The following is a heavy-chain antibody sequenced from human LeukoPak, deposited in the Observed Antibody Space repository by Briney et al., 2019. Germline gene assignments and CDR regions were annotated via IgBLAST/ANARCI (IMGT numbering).Heavy chain of an antibody. CDR3: AKGRRGSSYVHYFDT. Sequence: GKSLRLSCTASGFNFSAYGMHWVRQAPREGLDWVAVISFHGANEYFADSVKGRFTISRDNSNNTLYLQMNSVRAEDTAVYYCAKGRRGSSYVHYFDTWGQGTLVIVST. CDR2: ISFHGANE. D-gene: IGHD3-22*01. J-gene: IGHJ1*01. CDR1: GFNFSAYG. V-gene: IGHV3-30*18.